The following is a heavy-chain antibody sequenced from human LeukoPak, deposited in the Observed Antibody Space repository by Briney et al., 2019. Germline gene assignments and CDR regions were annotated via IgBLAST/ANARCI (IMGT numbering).Heavy chain of an antibody. D-gene: IGHD3-9*01. V-gene: IGHV1-69*04. CDR3: ARDPSPLPYTNWFDP. CDR2: IIPILGIA. CDR1: GGTFSSYT. J-gene: IGHJ5*02. Sequence: GASVKVFCKASGGTFSSYTISWVRQAPGQGLEWMGRIIPILGIANYAQKFQGRVTITADKSTSTAYMELSSLRSEDTAVYYCARDPSPLPYTNWFDPWGQGTLVTVSS.